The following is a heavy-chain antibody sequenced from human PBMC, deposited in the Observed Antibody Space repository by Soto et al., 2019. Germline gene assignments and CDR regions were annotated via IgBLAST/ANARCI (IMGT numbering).Heavy chain of an antibody. CDR3: ARGGYASSWWWVF. CDR2: IRPDGSEE. Sequence: EVQLVESGGGLVQPGGSLRLSCPASGFTFSLFWMTWIRQVPGKGLEWVADIRPDGSEEHYLDSVKGRFTISRDNAKNSLYLQMNSLKSEDTAVYYCARGGYASSWWWVFRGQGTLVTVSS. D-gene: IGHD6-13*01. V-gene: IGHV3-7*05. CDR1: GFTFSLFW. J-gene: IGHJ4*02.